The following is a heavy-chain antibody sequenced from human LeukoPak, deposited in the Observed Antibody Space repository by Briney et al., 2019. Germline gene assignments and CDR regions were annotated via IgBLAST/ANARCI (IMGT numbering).Heavy chain of an antibody. CDR1: GFTFSGYG. D-gene: IGHD6-13*01. V-gene: IGHV3-33*08. CDR3: ARGWQQLVPDY. CDR2: IWYDGSNK. J-gene: IGHJ4*02. Sequence: PGGSLRLSCAASGFTFSGYGMHWVRQAPGKGLEWVAVIWYDGSNKYYADSVKGRFTISRDNSKNTLYLQLNSLTAEDTAVYFCARGWQQLVPDYWGQGTLVTVSS.